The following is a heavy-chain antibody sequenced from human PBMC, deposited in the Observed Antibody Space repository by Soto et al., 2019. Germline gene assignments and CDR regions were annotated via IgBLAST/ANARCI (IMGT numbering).Heavy chain of an antibody. CDR3: AREDSGYGRYFDY. V-gene: IGHV1-2*04. D-gene: IGHD5-12*01. J-gene: IGHJ4*02. CDR2: INPNSGGT. Sequence: ASVKGACKTSGYTLSGDYMRWVRQAPGQGLEWMGWINPNSGGTNYAQKFQGWVTMTRDTSISTAYMELSRLRSDDTAVYYCAREDSGYGRYFDYWGQGTLVTVSS. CDR1: GYTLSGDY.